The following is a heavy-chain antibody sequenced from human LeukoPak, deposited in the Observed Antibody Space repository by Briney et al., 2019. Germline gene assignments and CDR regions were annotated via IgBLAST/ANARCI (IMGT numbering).Heavy chain of an antibody. CDR1: GGSFSGYY. V-gene: IGHV4-34*01. CDR2: INHSGST. Sequence: SETLSLTCAVYGGSFSGYYWSWIRQPPGKGLEWIGEINHSGSTNYNPSLKSRVTISVDTSKNQFSLKLSSVTAADTAVYYCARPYPYYYYYYMDVWGEGTTVTVSS. J-gene: IGHJ6*03. CDR3: ARPYPYYYYYYMDV.